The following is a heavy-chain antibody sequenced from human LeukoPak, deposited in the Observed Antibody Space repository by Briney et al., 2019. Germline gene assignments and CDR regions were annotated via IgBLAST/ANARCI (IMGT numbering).Heavy chain of an antibody. D-gene: IGHD2-15*01. V-gene: IGHV3-7*01. CDR2: IKQDGSEK. Sequence: GGSLRLPCAASGFTFSSYWMSWVRQAPGKGLEWVANIKQDGSEKYYVDSVKGRFTIFRDNAKNSLYLQMNSLRAEDTAVYYCARDYRGYRAPYYFDYWGQGTLVTVSS. CDR3: ARDYRGYRAPYYFDY. CDR1: GFTFSSYW. J-gene: IGHJ4*02.